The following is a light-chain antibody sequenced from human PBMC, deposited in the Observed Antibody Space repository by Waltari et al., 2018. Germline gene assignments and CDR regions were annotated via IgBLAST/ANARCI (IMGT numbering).Light chain of an antibody. J-gene: IGKJ1*01. CDR2: AAS. CDR1: QDISTY. V-gene: IGKV1-39*01. Sequence: DMQMTQFPSSLPASVGDRVTITCRASQDISTYLNWYQQKPGKAPKVLIYAASSLQSGVSSRFSASGSGTDFTLTISSLQCEDSATYYCQQTFGSPRTFGQGTKVEIK. CDR3: QQTFGSPRT.